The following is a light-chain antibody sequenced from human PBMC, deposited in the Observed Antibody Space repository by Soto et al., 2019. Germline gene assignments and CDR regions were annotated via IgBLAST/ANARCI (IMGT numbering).Light chain of an antibody. V-gene: IGLV2-14*01. Sequence: QSALTQPASVSGSPGQSITISCTGTSSDVGAYDYVSWYQQNPGKAPKLIISEVSDRPSGVSNRFSGSKSGNTASLTISGLQAEDEADYFCSSYTTTNTLWVFGGGTKVTGL. CDR1: SSDVGAYDY. J-gene: IGLJ3*02. CDR3: SSYTTTNTLWV. CDR2: EVS.